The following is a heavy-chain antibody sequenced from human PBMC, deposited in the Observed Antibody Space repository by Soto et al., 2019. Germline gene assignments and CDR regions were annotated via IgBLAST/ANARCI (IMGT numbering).Heavy chain of an antibody. Sequence: EVQLVESGGGLVKPGGSLRLSCAASGFTFSSYSMNWVRQAPGKGLEWVSSISSSSSYIYYADSVKGRFTISRDNAKNPLYLQMNSLRAEDTAVYYCARGDGYSSSWGYWGQGTLVTVSS. CDR2: ISSSSSYI. CDR1: GFTFSSYS. V-gene: IGHV3-21*01. CDR3: ARGDGYSSSWGY. J-gene: IGHJ4*02. D-gene: IGHD6-13*01.